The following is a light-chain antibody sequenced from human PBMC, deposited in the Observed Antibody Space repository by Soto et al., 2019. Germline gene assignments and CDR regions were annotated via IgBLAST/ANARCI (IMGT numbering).Light chain of an antibody. CDR1: QSISSW. CDR3: QQSYGTPIT. CDR2: DAS. J-gene: IGKJ5*01. V-gene: IGKV1-5*01. Sequence: DLQRTQSPSNLSASVGYRFTTTCEASQSISSWLAWYQQKPGKAPKLRIYDASSLESGVPSRFSGSGSGTDFTLTSTSLQPEDFATYYCQQSYGTPITVGQGTRLEIK.